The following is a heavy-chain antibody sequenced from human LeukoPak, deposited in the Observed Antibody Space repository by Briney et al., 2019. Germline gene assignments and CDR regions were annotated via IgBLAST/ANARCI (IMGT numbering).Heavy chain of an antibody. V-gene: IGHV3-49*04. CDR3: SRFYSSGWASGAFDI. CDR2: IINKDNGVQT. CDR1: GFTFSVYA. Sequence: PGGPLRLSCTTSGFTFSVYAVMWVRQAPGRGRVWIGFIINKDNGVQTVYAASVKGRFTILRDDSKAIAHLQMSSLKTEDTAVYYCSRFYSSGWASGAFDIWGQGTMVTVSS. D-gene: IGHD3-22*01. J-gene: IGHJ3*02.